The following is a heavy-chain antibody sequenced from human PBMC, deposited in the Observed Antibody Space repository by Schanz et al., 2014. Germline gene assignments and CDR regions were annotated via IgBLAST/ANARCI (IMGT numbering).Heavy chain of an antibody. CDR1: GFTFSRYW. J-gene: IGHJ4*02. Sequence: EVQLVESGGGLVQPGGSLRLCCVASGFTFSRYWMTWVRQAPGKGLEWVANIKQDGSAKNYVDSVKGRFTISRDNPKNSLCLQINSLRAEDTALYCCARVLGGDEGLDQWGQGTLVTVSS. V-gene: IGHV3-7*01. CDR3: ARVLGGDEGLDQ. D-gene: IGHD4-17*01. CDR2: IKQDGSAK.